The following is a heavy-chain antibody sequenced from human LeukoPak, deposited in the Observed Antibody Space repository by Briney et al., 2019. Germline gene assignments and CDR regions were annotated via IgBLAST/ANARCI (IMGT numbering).Heavy chain of an antibody. CDR2: INHSGST. V-gene: IGHV4-34*01. CDR3: ARGKGTMVRGARVRTGGFDL. J-gene: IGHJ2*01. Sequence: SETLSLTCAVYGGSFSGYYWSWIRQPPGKGLEWIGEINHSGSTNYNPSLKSRVTISVDTSKNQFSLKLSSVTAADTAVYYCARGKGTMVRGARVRTGGFDLWGRGTLVTVSS. D-gene: IGHD3-10*01. CDR1: GGSFSGYY.